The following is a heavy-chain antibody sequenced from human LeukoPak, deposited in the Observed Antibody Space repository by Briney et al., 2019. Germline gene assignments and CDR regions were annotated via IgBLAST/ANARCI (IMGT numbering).Heavy chain of an antibody. CDR3: ARAVGYCSGGSCYSGWFDP. CDR2: INHSGST. J-gene: IGHJ5*02. CDR1: GGSFSGYY. V-gene: IGHV4-34*01. Sequence: SETLSLTCAVYGGSFSGYYWSWIRQPPGKGLEWIGEINHSGSTNYNPSLKSRVTISVDTSKNQFSLKLSSVTAADTAVYYCARAVGYCSGGSCYSGWFDPWGQGTLVTVPS. D-gene: IGHD2-15*01.